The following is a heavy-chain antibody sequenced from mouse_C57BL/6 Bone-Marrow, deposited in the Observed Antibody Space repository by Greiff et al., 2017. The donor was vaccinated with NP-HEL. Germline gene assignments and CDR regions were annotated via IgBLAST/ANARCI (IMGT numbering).Heavy chain of an antibody. J-gene: IGHJ2*01. CDR1: GFTFSSYT. V-gene: IGHV5-9*01. Sequence: EVQRVESGGGLVKPGGSLKLSCAASGFTFSSYTMSWVRQTPEKRLEWVATISGGGGNTYYPDSVKGRFTISRDNAKNTLYLQMSSLRSEDTALYYCARLRDGYYWGQGTTLTVSS. CDR3: ARLRDGYY. D-gene: IGHD2-3*01. CDR2: ISGGGGNT.